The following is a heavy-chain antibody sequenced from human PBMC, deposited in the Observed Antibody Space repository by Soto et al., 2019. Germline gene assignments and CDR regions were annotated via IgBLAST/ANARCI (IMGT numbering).Heavy chain of an antibody. D-gene: IGHD2-8*02. CDR1: GFTFSSYG. CDR2: IWYDGSNK. Sequence: PGGSLRLSCAASGFTFSSYGMHWVRQAPGKGLEWVAVIWYDGSNKYYADSVKGRFTISRDNSKNTLYLQMNSLRAEDTAVYYCARVSFYWSGATRISTADDAFDIWAQGKMVPVS. V-gene: IGHV3-33*01. CDR3: ARVSFYWSGATRISTADDAFDI. J-gene: IGHJ3*02.